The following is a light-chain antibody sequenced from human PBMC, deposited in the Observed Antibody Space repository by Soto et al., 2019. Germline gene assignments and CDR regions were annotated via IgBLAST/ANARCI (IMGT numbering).Light chain of an antibody. Sequence: EIVLTQSPATLSSSPGETATLSCRASQYVGTRLAWYQHKPGQAPRLLIYYMSKRATGIPARFSGSGSGTDVTLTISNLAPEDFGVYYCHQRQSWPRTFGQGTKVDIK. CDR1: QYVGTR. V-gene: IGKV3-11*01. CDR2: YMS. J-gene: IGKJ1*01. CDR3: HQRQSWPRT.